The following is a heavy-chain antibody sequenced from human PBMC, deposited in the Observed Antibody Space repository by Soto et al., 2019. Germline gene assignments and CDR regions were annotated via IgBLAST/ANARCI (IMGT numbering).Heavy chain of an antibody. CDR2: INAGNGNT. Sequence: ASVKVSCKASGYTFTSYAMHWVRQAPGQRLEWMGWINAGNGNTKYSQKFQGRVTITRDTSASTAYMELSSLRSEDTAVYYCARGYCSGGSCYFGYYFDYWGQGTLVTGLL. CDR3: ARGYCSGGSCYFGYYFDY. D-gene: IGHD2-15*01. CDR1: GYTFTSYA. V-gene: IGHV1-3*01. J-gene: IGHJ4*02.